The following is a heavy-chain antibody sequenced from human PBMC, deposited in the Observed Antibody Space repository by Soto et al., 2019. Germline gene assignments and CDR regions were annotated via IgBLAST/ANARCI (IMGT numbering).Heavy chain of an antibody. Sequence: EVQLVESGGDLAKPGGSLRLSCAVSGFTFSYAWMNWVRQAPGKGLEWVGRIKSKTDGGTTDYAAHVKGRFTIARDDSRNMVFLLMNSVGTVDTAGYYCATGRGELLQWGQGTRVTVSS. J-gene: IGHJ4*02. CDR1: GFTFSYAW. CDR2: IKSKTDGGTT. CDR3: ATGRGELLQ. V-gene: IGHV3-15*07. D-gene: IGHD3-16*01.